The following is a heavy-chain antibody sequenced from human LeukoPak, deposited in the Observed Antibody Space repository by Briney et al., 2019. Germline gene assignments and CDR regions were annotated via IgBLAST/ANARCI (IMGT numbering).Heavy chain of an antibody. CDR3: AKDKRGIAAAGTGYYFDY. J-gene: IGHJ4*02. CDR2: IRYDGSNK. V-gene: IGHV3-30*02. Sequence: GGSLRLSCAASGFTFSSYGMHWVRQAPGKGLEWVAFIRYDGSNKYYADSVKGRFTISRDNSENTLYLQMNSLRAEDTAVYYCAKDKRGIAAAGTGYYFDYWGQGTLVTVSS. D-gene: IGHD6-13*01. CDR1: GFTFSSYG.